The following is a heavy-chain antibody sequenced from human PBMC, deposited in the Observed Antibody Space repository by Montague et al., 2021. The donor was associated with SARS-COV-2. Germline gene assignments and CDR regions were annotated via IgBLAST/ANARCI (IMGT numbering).Heavy chain of an antibody. J-gene: IGHJ5*02. D-gene: IGHD3-10*01. CDR1: GGSISSYY. CDR3: ARHGVLWSGVAENWFDP. CDR2: IYYSGST. V-gene: IGHV4-59*08. Sequence: SETLSLTCTVSGGSISSYYWSWIRQPPGKGLEWIGYIYYSGSTNYNPSLKSRVTISVDTSQNQFSLRLSSVTAADTAVYYCARHGVLWSGVAENWFDPWGQGTLVTVSS.